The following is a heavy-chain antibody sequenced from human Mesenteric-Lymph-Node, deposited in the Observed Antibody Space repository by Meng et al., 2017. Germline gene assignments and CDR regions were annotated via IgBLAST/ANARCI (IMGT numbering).Heavy chain of an antibody. Sequence: LSCAVYGGSFSGYYWSWIRQPPGKGLEWIGEINHSGSTNYNPSLKSRVTISVDTSKNQFSLKLSSVTAADTAVYYCARGLLSPGYWGQGTLVTVSS. CDR2: INHSGST. CDR3: ARGLLSPGY. CDR1: GGSFSGYY. V-gene: IGHV4-34*01. J-gene: IGHJ4*02. D-gene: IGHD3-10*01.